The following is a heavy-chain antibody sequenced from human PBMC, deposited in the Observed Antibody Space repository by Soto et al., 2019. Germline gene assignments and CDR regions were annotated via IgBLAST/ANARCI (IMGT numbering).Heavy chain of an antibody. D-gene: IGHD3-22*01. CDR3: ARGVVITTTIIVIQYYYYGMDV. V-gene: IGHV4-34*01. CDR2: INHSGST. J-gene: IGHJ6*02. CDR1: GGSFSGYY. Sequence: SETLSLTCAVYGGSFSGYYWSWIRQPPGKGLEWIGEINHSGSTNYNPSLKSRVTISVDTSKNQFSLKLSSVTAADTAVYYCARGVVITTTIIVIQYYYYGMDVWGQGTTVTVSS.